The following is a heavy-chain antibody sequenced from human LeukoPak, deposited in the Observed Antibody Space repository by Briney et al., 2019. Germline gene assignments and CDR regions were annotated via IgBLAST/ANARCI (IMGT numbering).Heavy chain of an antibody. D-gene: IGHD6-19*01. V-gene: IGHV3-33*06. J-gene: IGHJ3*02. CDR3: AKEAGYSSGWAPDAFDI. CDR1: GFTFSAYG. CDR2: IWFDGSNK. Sequence: PGRSLRLSCAASGFTFSAYGMHWVRQAPGKGLEWVAVIWFDGSNKYYADSVKGRFTISRDNSKNTLYLQMNSLRAEDTAVYYCAKEAGYSSGWAPDAFDIWGQGTMVTVSS.